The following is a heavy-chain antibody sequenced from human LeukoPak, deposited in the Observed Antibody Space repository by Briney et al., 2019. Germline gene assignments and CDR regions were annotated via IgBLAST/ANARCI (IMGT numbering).Heavy chain of an antibody. CDR2: ISGSGGRS. V-gene: IGHV3-23*01. Sequence: AGGSLRLSCAASGFTFSSYAMSWVRQAPGKGLEWVSVISGSGGRSYYADSVKGRFTISRDNSKNTLYLRMNSLRAEDTALYYCAKDLGRYFNPWGQGTLVTVSS. CDR1: GFTFSSYA. CDR3: AKDLGRYFNP. J-gene: IGHJ5*02. D-gene: IGHD3-9*01.